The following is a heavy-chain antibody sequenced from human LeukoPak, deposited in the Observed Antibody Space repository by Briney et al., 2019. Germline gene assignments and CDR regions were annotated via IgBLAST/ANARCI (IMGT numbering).Heavy chain of an antibody. V-gene: IGHV3-74*03. J-gene: IGHJ5*02. CDR2: INEYATTR. Sequence: PGGSLRLSCVASGFTFNSFWMHWVRQAPGKGLVWVSDINEYATTRKYADAVKGRFTISRDNAKNTLYLQMNNLRAEDTAMYFCARGGVNPVDHWGQGALVTVSS. D-gene: IGHD1-14*01. CDR3: ARGGVNPVDH. CDR1: GFTFNSFW.